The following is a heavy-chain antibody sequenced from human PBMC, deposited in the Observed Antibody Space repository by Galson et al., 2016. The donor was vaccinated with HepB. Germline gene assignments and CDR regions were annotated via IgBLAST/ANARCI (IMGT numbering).Heavy chain of an antibody. CDR3: AVDIGEGYYGYGVLDF. CDR2: TYYTGNT. D-gene: IGHD3-10*01. Sequence: SETLSLTCSVSGGSVKYFYWSWVRQPPGKTLEWIGHTYYTGNTRYKPSLSRRVAISLDTYKNEVSLQLTSATAADTAGDYCAVDIGEGYYGYGVLDFWGPGALVTVSS. J-gene: IGHJ4*02. V-gene: IGHV4-59*02. CDR1: GGSVKYFY.